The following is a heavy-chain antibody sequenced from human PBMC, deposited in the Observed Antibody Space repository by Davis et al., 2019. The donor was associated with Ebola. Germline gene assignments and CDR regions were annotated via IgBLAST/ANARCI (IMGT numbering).Heavy chain of an antibody. V-gene: IGHV1-46*01. CDR1: GGTFSSYA. CDR2: INPSGGST. CDR3: ARGRRITIFGGYYGMDV. D-gene: IGHD3-3*01. J-gene: IGHJ6*02. Sequence: AASVKVSCKASGGTFSSYAITWVRQAPGQGLEWMGIINPSGGSTSYAQKFQGRVTMTRDTSTSTVYMELSSLRSEDTAVYYCARGRRITIFGGYYGMDVWGQGTTVTVSS.